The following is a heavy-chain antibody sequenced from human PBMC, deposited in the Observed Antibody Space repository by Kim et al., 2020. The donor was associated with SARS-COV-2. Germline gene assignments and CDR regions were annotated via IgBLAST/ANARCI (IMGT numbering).Heavy chain of an antibody. Sequence: GGSLRLSCAASGFTFSSYAMHWVRQAPGKGLEWVAVIWYDGSNKYYADSVKGLFTISRDNSKNTLYLQMNSLRAEDTAVYYCAKDSLVDTAMVTYYFDYWGQGTLVTVSS. CDR3: AKDSLVDTAMVTYYFDY. CDR2: IWYDGSNK. J-gene: IGHJ4*02. V-gene: IGHV3-33*06. D-gene: IGHD5-18*01. CDR1: GFTFSSYA.